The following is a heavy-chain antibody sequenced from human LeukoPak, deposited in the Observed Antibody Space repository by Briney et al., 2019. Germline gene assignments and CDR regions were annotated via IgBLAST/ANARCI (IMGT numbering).Heavy chain of an antibody. D-gene: IGHD6-13*01. CDR1: GYTFTDYT. J-gene: IGHJ5*02. CDR3: ARDSYMAAADTWFDP. Sequence: ASVKVSCKASGYTFTDYTIHWVRQAPGQRLEWMGWINSAYSNTKYSQKFQGRVTITSDISASTAYMEVRSLASEDTAIYYCARDSYMAAADTWFDPWGQGTLVTVSS. V-gene: IGHV1-3*01. CDR2: INSAYSNT.